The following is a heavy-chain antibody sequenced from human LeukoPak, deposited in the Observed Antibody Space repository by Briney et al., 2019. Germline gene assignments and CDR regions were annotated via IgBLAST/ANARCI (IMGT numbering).Heavy chain of an antibody. CDR2: IYYSGST. CDR3: ARDAGDLDY. CDR1: GDSISSGDYY. D-gene: IGHD4-17*01. Sequence: PSETLSLTCTVSGDSISSGDYYWSWIRQPPGKGLEWFGHIYYSGSTNYNPSLKSRVIISVDTSKNQFSLKLTSVTAADTAVYYCARDAGDLDYWGQGTLATVSS. J-gene: IGHJ4*02. V-gene: IGHV4-30-4*01.